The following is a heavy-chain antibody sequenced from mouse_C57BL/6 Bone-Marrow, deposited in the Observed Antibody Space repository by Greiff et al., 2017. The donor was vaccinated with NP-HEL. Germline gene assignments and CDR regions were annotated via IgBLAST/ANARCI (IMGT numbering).Heavy chain of an antibody. CDR3: ARDPGAKGNYPTWDYFDY. CDR2: ILPGSGST. CDR1: GYTFTGYW. V-gene: IGHV1-9*01. Sequence: QVQLKQSGAELMKPGASVKLSCKATGYTFTGYWIEWVKQRPGHGLEWIGEILPGSGSTNYNEKFKGKATFTADTSSNTAYMQLSSLTTEDSAIYYCARDPGAKGNYPTWDYFDYWGQGTTLTVSS. D-gene: IGHD2-1*01. J-gene: IGHJ2*01.